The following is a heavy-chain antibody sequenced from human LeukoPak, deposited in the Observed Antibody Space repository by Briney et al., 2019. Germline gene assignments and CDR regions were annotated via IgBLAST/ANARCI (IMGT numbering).Heavy chain of an antibody. CDR3: AKSIVVVVAAKVYYYYGMDV. J-gene: IGHJ6*02. Sequence: SETLSLTCSVSGDSIGSFYWTWIRQPPGKGLEWIGYIYHSGSTYYNPSLKSRVTISVDRSKNQFSLKLSSVTAADTAVYYCAKSIVVVVAAKVYYYYGMDVWGQGTTVTVSS. CDR2: IYHSGST. CDR1: GDSIGSFY. V-gene: IGHV4-59*12. D-gene: IGHD2-15*01.